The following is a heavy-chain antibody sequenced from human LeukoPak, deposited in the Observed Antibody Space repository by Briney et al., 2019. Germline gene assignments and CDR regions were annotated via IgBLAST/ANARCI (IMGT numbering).Heavy chain of an antibody. Sequence: RGSLRLSCAVSGFSVRTYGMSRVRLAPGKGLEWISAISVDGETTWYADSVKGRFFISRDNSRNTLYLQMNSLRAEDTAVYYCAQGYSSGWYPDWGQGSLVSVSS. D-gene: IGHD6-19*01. V-gene: IGHV3-23*01. CDR1: GFSVRTYG. J-gene: IGHJ4*02. CDR2: ISVDGETT. CDR3: AQGYSSGWYPD.